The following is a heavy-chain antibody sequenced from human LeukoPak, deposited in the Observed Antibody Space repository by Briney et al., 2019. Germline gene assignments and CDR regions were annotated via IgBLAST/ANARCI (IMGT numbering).Heavy chain of an antibody. CDR1: GFPFSSHW. CDR2: IKQDGSKK. V-gene: IGHV3-7*04. D-gene: IGHD5-18*01. Sequence: GGSLRLSCVASGFPFSSHWMTWVRQAPGKGLEWVANIKQDGSKKSYVDSVKGRFTISRDNAKNSLYLQMNSLRAEDTAIYYCTRVGYIDEGIAYWGQGTLVTVSS. CDR3: TRVGYIDEGIAY. J-gene: IGHJ4*02.